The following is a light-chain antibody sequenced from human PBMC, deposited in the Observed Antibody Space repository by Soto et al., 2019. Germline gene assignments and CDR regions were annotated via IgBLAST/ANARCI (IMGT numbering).Light chain of an antibody. CDR3: QQSHSIPYT. Sequence: IQMTPSPSSLSASVGDRVTITCRASQTIRSYLDWYQQKPGKAPKLLIYAPSSLQGGVRSRFSGSGSWTDFTLTISSLEPEDFATYYCQQSHSIPYTFGQGTKLEIK. CDR1: QTIRSY. CDR2: APS. V-gene: IGKV1-39*01. J-gene: IGKJ2*01.